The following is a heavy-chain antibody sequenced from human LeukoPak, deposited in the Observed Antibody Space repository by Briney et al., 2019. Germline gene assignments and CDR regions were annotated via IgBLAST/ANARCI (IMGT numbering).Heavy chain of an antibody. CDR2: IKEDGSEK. CDR3: ARDWLAGVPFDAFDL. CDR1: GFTLSSYW. D-gene: IGHD3-10*01. J-gene: IGHJ3*01. V-gene: IGHV3-7*01. Sequence: GGSLRLSCAASGFTLSSYWMSWVRQAPGKGLEWVANIKEDGSEKYYVDSVKGRFTISRDNAKNSLYLHMNSLTAEDTAMYYCARDWLAGVPFDAFDLWGLGTMVTVSS.